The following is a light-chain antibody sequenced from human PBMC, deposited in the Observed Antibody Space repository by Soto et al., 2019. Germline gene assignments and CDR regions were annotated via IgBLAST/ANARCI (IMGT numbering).Light chain of an antibody. CDR2: DAS. J-gene: IGKJ3*01. Sequence: EIVLTQSPATLSLSPGERATLSCRASQSVGSFLAWYQQKPGQSPRLLIYDASNRATGIPARFSGSGSGTDFTPTISSLEPEDFAVDFCQHRSNWLGTFGPGTKVDIK. CDR3: QHRSNWLGT. V-gene: IGKV3-11*01. CDR1: QSVGSF.